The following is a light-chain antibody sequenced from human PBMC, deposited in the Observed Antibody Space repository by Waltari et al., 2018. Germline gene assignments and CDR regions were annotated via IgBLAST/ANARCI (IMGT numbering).Light chain of an antibody. CDR2: VNS. V-gene: IGLV1-40*01. J-gene: IGLJ2*01. CDR1: SSNIGAGYD. Sequence: QSVLTQPPSVSGAPGQRVTISCTGSSSNIGAGYDVHWYQQLPGTAPKLLTRVNSNRPSGVPDRCSVARSGTSASLAITGLRPEDEADYYCQSYDSSLSGRVFGGGTKVTVL. CDR3: QSYDSSLSGRV.